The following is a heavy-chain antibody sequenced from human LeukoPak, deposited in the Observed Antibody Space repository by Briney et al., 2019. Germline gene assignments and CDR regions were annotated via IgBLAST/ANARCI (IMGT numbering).Heavy chain of an antibody. J-gene: IGHJ6*03. Sequence: GGSLRLSCAASGFTFSSYEMNWVRQAPGKGLEWVSYISSSGSTIYYADSVKGRFTISRDNAKNSLYLQMNSLRAEDTAVYYSARTRSRYYDILTGIYYYYYYMDVWGKGTTVTISS. CDR1: GFTFSSYE. V-gene: IGHV3-48*03. CDR2: ISSSGSTI. D-gene: IGHD3-9*01. CDR3: ARTRSRYYDILTGIYYYYYYMDV.